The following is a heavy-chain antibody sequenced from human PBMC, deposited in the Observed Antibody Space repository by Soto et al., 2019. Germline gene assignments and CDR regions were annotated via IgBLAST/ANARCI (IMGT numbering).Heavy chain of an antibody. CDR3: ARDRSVSAWYYVDY. CDR1: GFTFSSYA. V-gene: IGHV3-30-3*01. D-gene: IGHD6-25*01. CDR2: ISDDGSNK. J-gene: IGHJ4*02. Sequence: SLRLSCAASGFTFSSYAMHWVRQAPGKGLEWVAIISDDGSNKYNADSVKGRFTISRDNSRNTLFLQMNSLRAEDTAVYYCARDRSVSAWYYVDYWGQGTLVTVYS.